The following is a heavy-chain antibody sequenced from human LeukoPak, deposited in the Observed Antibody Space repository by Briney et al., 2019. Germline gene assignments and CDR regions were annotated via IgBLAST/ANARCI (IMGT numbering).Heavy chain of an antibody. J-gene: IGHJ5*02. CDR2: INHSGST. CDR3: ARHIVATTRIENWFDP. Sequence: SETLSLTCAVYGGSFSGYYWSWIRQPPGKGLEWIGEINHSGSTNYNPSLKSRVTISVDTSKNQFSLKLSSVTAADTAVYYCARHIVATTRIENWFDPWGQGTLVTVSS. CDR1: GGSFSGYY. D-gene: IGHD5-12*01. V-gene: IGHV4-34*01.